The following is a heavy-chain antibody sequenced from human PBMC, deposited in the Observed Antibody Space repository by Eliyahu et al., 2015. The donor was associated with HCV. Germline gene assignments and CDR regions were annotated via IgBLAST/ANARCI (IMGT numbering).Heavy chain of an antibody. D-gene: IGHD6-6*01. CDR3: ARGPRSSITARAPSRHKSGRLSFQYYYAMDV. Sequence: QVQLQQWGAGLLKPSETLSLTCAFYTGSFGDYSWTWVRQAPGTGLEWIGEINHSGSSNYSPSLQSRVTISVDTSKNQLSLKLMSVTAADTAVYYCARGPRSSITARAPSRHKSGRLSFQYYYAMDVWGQGTAVTVSS. CDR2: INHSGSS. J-gene: IGHJ6*02. V-gene: IGHV4-34*01. CDR1: TGSFGDYS.